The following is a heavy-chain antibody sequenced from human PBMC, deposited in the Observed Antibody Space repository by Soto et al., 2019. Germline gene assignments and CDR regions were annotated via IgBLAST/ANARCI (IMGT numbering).Heavy chain of an antibody. CDR3: AKRYRSSWSNYYYSAMDV. CDR2: ISYDGGNE. J-gene: IGHJ6*02. D-gene: IGHD6-13*01. Sequence: GGSLRLSCAASGFTFGSYGIHWVRQAPGKGLEWVAVISYDGGNEYYADTVKGRFNISRDNSKNKLYLQMNSLRAEDTAMYYCAKRYRSSWSNYYYSAMDVWGQGTTVTVSS. CDR1: GFTFGSYG. V-gene: IGHV3-30*18.